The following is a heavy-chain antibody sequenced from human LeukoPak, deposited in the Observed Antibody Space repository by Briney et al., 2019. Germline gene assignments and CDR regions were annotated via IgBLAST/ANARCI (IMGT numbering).Heavy chain of an antibody. V-gene: IGHV3-23*01. Sequence: GGSLRLSCAASGFTFSSYDLSWVRQAPGKGLECVSAIRRGVGSTYYADSVKGRFTISRDNSKNTLYLQMNSLRAEDTAVYYCAKDTNYGDYQGFDYWGQGTLVTVSS. J-gene: IGHJ4*02. D-gene: IGHD4-17*01. CDR1: GFTFSSYD. CDR3: AKDTNYGDYQGFDY. CDR2: IRRGVGST.